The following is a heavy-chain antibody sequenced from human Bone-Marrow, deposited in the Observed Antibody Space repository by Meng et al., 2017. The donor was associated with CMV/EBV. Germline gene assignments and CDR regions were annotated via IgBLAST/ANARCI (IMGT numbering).Heavy chain of an antibody. V-gene: IGHV1-46*01. J-gene: IGHJ4*02. Sequence: GESLKISCAASGFTFSSYSMNWVRQAPGQGLEWIGIINPTGGNAGYAQKFQGRVTMTRDTSATTVYMELSSLGSDDTAVYYCAGELRDTYNFDYWGQGTLVTVSS. CDR1: GFTFSSYS. CDR2: INPTGGNA. D-gene: IGHD5-24*01. CDR3: AGELRDTYNFDY.